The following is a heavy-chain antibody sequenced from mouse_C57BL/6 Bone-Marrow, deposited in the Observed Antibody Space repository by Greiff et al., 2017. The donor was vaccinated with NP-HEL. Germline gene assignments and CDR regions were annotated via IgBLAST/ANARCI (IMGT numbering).Heavy chain of an antibody. CDR3: ARGEAFYYDYDGYFDD. J-gene: IGHJ2*01. Sequence: QVQLQQSGAELVKPGASVKMSCTASGYTFTSYWITWVKQRPGQGLEWIGNIYPGSGNTNYNEKFKGQATLTVDTSSSTAYMQLSSLTSEDSAVYYCARGEAFYYDYDGYFDDWGQGTTRTVSS. CDR1: GYTFTSYW. D-gene: IGHD2-4*01. CDR2: IYPGSGNT. V-gene: IGHV1-55*01.